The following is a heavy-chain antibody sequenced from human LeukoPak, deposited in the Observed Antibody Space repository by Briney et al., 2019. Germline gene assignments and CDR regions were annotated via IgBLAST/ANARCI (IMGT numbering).Heavy chain of an antibody. Sequence: ASVKVSCKASGFTFTGYYMHWVRQAPGQGLEWMGWINPNSGDTNYAQKFQGRVTMTRDTSISTAYMELSRLRSDDAAVYYCAREHYACIPQWGQGTLVTVSS. V-gene: IGHV1-2*02. D-gene: IGHD2-2*01. CDR1: GFTFTGYY. J-gene: IGHJ4*02. CDR3: AREHYACIPQ. CDR2: INPNSGDT.